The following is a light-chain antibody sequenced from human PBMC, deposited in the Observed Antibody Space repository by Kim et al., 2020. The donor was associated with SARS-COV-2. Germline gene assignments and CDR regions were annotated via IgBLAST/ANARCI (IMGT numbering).Light chain of an antibody. CDR2: NTH. J-gene: IGLJ3*02. CDR3: VMYVSSGIWV. V-gene: IGLV8-61*01. CDR1: TAHVSSSYY. Sequence: GVRVPLTCSWTTAHVSSSYYPTCHHQTPGHAPRTLNYNTHTRSAGLPQRFSGSIVGNEAALTIRGAQADDESDYYCVMYVSSGIWVFGGGTQLTVL.